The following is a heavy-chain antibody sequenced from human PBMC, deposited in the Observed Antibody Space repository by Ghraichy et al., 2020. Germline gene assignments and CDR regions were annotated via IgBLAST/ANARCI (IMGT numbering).Heavy chain of an antibody. CDR1: GFTFSSYG. CDR3: AKDERDYYGSGSYYMDV. J-gene: IGHJ6*03. Sequence: GGSLRLSCAASGFTFSSYGMHWVRQAPGKGLEWVAFIRYDGSNKYYADSVKGRFTISRDNSKNTLYLQMNSLRAEDTAVYYCAKDERDYYGSGSYYMDVWGKGTTVTVSS. CDR2: IRYDGSNK. D-gene: IGHD3-10*01. V-gene: IGHV3-30*02.